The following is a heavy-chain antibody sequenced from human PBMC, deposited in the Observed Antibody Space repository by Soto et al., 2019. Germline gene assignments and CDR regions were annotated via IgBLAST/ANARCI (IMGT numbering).Heavy chain of an antibody. D-gene: IGHD6-19*01. J-gene: IGHJ6*02. CDR2: IYYTGRT. CDR1: GGSISSSSYY. V-gene: IGHV4-39*01. CDR3: ALIFDPVAGTSINYYYYGMDV. Sequence: SETLSLTCAVSGGSISSSSYYWGWVRQPPGKGLEWIGNIYYTGRTFYNPSLESRLTMSVDTSKNQFSLTLSSVTAADTAVYYCALIFDPVAGTSINYYYYGMDVWGQGTTVTVSS.